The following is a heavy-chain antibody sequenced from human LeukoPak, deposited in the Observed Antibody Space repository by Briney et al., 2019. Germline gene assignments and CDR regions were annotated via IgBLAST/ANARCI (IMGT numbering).Heavy chain of an antibody. CDR2: SSSSGTTI. J-gene: IGHJ4*02. D-gene: IGHD3/OR15-3a*01. CDR1: GFTLSDYY. CDR3: ARRRDFIDY. V-gene: IGHV3-11*01. Sequence: GRSLRLSCAASGFTLSDYYMSWIRQAPGKGLEWVSYSSSSGTTIYYADSVKGRFAISRDNAKNSLYLQMNSLRAEDTAVYYCARRRDFIDYWGQGTLVTVSS.